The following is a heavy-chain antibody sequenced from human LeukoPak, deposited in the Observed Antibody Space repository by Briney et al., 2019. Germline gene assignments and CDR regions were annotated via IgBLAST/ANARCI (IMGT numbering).Heavy chain of an antibody. CDR3: ARRGYGASRRYFDF. CDR2: IYYSGNT. CDR1: GGSISSSSYY. J-gene: IGHJ4*02. D-gene: IGHD4/OR15-4a*01. Sequence: SETLSLTCTVSGGSISSSSYYWGWIRQPPGKGLEWIAIIYYSGNTYCNPSLKSRVTISVDTSKNHFSLKLSSVTAADTAVYYCARRGYGASRRYFDFWGQGTLVTVSS. V-gene: IGHV4-39*02.